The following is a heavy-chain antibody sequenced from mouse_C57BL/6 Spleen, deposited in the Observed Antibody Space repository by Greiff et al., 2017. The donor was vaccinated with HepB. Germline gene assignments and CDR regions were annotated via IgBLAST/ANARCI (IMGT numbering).Heavy chain of an antibody. Sequence: VQLQQSGPELVKPGASVKLSCKASGYTFTSYDINWVKQRPGQGLEWIGWIYPRDGSTKYNEKFKGKATLTVDTSSSTAYMELHSLTSEDSAVYFGARGGSSYAMDYWGQGTSVTVSS. J-gene: IGHJ4*01. CDR3: ARGGSSYAMDY. V-gene: IGHV1-85*01. CDR2: IYPRDGST. D-gene: IGHD1-1*01. CDR1: GYTFTSYD.